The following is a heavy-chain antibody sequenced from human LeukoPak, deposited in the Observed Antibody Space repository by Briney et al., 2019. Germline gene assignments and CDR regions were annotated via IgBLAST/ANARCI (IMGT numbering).Heavy chain of an antibody. V-gene: IGHV1-24*01. J-gene: IGHJ5*02. CDR1: GYTLTELS. D-gene: IGHD3-22*01. CDR3: ARVGSDSSGYQGAFDP. CDR2: FDPEDGET. Sequence: ASVKFSCKVSGYTLTELSMHWVRQAPGKGLEWMGGFDPEDGETIYAQKFQGRVTMTEDTSTDTAYMELSSLRSEDTAVYYCARVGSDSSGYQGAFDPWGQGTLVTVSS.